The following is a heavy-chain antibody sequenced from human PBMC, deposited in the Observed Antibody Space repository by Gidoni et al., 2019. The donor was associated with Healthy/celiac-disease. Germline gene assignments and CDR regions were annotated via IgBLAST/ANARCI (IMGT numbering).Heavy chain of an antibody. CDR2: LYYSGST. Sequence: QLHLQESGPRLVKPSETLSPTCTVSCGSISISIYYWGWIRQPPGKGLEWIGSLYYSGSTYYNPSLKSRVTISVDTSKNQFSLKLSSVTAADTAVYYCARELYDSSGYYYSYYYYYGMDVWGQGTTVTVSS. V-gene: IGHV4-39*07. J-gene: IGHJ6*02. CDR3: ARELYDSSGYYYSYYYYYGMDV. D-gene: IGHD3-22*01. CDR1: CGSISISIYY.